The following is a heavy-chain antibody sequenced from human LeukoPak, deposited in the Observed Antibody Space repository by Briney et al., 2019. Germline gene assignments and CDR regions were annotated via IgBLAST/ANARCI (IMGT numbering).Heavy chain of an antibody. CDR2: IWYDGSNK. CDR1: GFIFSSYG. D-gene: IGHD2-21*02. CDR3: AKDLLAYCGGDCYSMAFDY. Sequence: PGGSLRLSCAASGFIFSSYGMHWVRPAPGKGLEWVAVIWYDGSNKYYADSVKGRFTISRDSSKNTLYLQMNSLRGEDTAVYYCAKDLLAYCGGDCYSMAFDYWGQGTLVTVSS. V-gene: IGHV3-33*06. J-gene: IGHJ4*02.